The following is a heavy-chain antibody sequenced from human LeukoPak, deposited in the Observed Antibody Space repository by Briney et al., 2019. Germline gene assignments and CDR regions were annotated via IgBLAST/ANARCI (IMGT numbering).Heavy chain of an antibody. V-gene: IGHV4-59*01. CDR3: AQHGGAFDI. J-gene: IGHJ3*02. Sequence: PSETLSLTCTVSGGSITTYYWSWIRQPPGEGLEWIGYVYYTGSTNYNPSLKSRVAISVDTPKNQFSLKMTSVTAADTAVYYCAQHGGAFDIWGQGTMVTVSS. D-gene: IGHD2-2*01. CDR1: GGSITTYY. CDR2: VYYTGST.